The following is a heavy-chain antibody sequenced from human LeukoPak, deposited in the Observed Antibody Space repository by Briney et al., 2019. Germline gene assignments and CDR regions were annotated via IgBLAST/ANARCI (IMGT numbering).Heavy chain of an antibody. Sequence: GASVKVSCKVSGYTLTELSMHWVRQAPGKGLEWMGGFDPEDGETIYAQKFQGRVTMTEDTSTDTAYMELSSLRSEDTAVYYCETRVYGDYLYYYYMDVWGKGTTLTVSS. J-gene: IGHJ6*03. CDR1: GYTLTELS. CDR3: ETRVYGDYLYYYYMDV. D-gene: IGHD4-17*01. V-gene: IGHV1-24*01. CDR2: FDPEDGET.